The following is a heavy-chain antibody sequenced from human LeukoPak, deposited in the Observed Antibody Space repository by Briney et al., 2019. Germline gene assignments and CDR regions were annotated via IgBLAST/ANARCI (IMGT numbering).Heavy chain of an antibody. V-gene: IGHV5-51*01. CDR1: GYSFTTYW. Sequence: GESLKISCKGSGYSFTTYWIGWVRQMPGKGLEWMGIIYPGDSDTRYSPSLQGQVTISADKSISTAYLQWSSLKASDTAMYYCARRSTYYDSSGYYFGYFDYWGQGTLVTVSS. CDR3: ARRSTYYDSSGYYFGYFDY. J-gene: IGHJ4*02. CDR2: IYPGDSDT. D-gene: IGHD3-22*01.